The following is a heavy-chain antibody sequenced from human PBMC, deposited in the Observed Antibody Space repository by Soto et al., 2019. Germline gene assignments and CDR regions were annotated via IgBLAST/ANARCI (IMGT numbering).Heavy chain of an antibody. Sequence: GASVKVSCKASGYTFTSYYMHWVRQAPGQGLEWMGIINPSGGSTSYAQKFQGRVTMTRDTSTNTAYMELSSLRSGDTAVYYCATSTIRSIAAADTFDYWGQGTLVTVSS. CDR1: GYTFTSYY. CDR2: INPSGGST. CDR3: ATSTIRSIAAADTFDY. J-gene: IGHJ4*02. V-gene: IGHV1-46*01. D-gene: IGHD6-13*01.